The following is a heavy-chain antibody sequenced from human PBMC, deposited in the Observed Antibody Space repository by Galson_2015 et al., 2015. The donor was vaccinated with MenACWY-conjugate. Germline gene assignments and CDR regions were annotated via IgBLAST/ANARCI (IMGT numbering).Heavy chain of an antibody. D-gene: IGHD4-17*01. Sequence: SVKVSCKASGDSFNTYSFNWMRQAPGKGPEWLGGIIPVFHTTDYAQRFQGRLTITADESTSTVYMELSSLRSDDTAIYYCARPGGDYDQRTFLDYWGQGTLVTVSS. V-gene: IGHV1-69*13. CDR2: IIPVFHTT. CDR3: ARPGGDYDQRTFLDY. CDR1: GDSFNTYS. J-gene: IGHJ4*02.